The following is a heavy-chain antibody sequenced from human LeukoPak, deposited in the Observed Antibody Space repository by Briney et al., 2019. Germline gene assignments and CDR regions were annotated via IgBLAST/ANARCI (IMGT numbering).Heavy chain of an antibody. V-gene: IGHV3-64*01. Sequence: GGSLRLSCAASGFTFSSYAMHWVRQAPGKGLEFVSAISSNGDTTFYANFVQGRFTISRDTSKKMLYLQMGSLRTEDMAIYYCARAFHSSGYPPVDYWGQGTLVTVSS. D-gene: IGHD3-22*01. CDR3: ARAFHSSGYPPVDY. J-gene: IGHJ4*02. CDR1: GFTFSSYA. CDR2: ISSNGDTT.